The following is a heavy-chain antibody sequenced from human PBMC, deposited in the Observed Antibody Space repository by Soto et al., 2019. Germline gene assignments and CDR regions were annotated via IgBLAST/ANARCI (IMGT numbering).Heavy chain of an antibody. Sequence: APGNVACTASGYTVTSYAMXLVRHAPGQRLEWMGWINAVNGNKKYSQKFQGRVTITRDTSASTAYMELSSLRSEETAVYYCAGSGSYYRFDYWGKGTLVTVSS. CDR3: AGSGSYYRFDY. CDR2: INAVNGNK. CDR1: GYTVTSYA. D-gene: IGHD3-10*01. J-gene: IGHJ4*02. V-gene: IGHV1-3*01.